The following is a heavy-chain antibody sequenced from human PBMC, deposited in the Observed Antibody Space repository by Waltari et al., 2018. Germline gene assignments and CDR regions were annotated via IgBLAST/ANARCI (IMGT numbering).Heavy chain of an antibody. CDR1: GFTFSSYS. Sequence: EVQLVESGGGLVKPGGSLRLSCAASGFTFSSYSMNWVRQAPGKGLEWVSSISSSSSYIYYADSVKGRFTISRDNAKNSLYLQMNSLRAEDTAVYYCARLGYCSSTSCYYSFDYWGQGTLVTVSS. D-gene: IGHD2-2*01. V-gene: IGHV3-21*01. J-gene: IGHJ4*02. CDR3: ARLGYCSSTSCYYSFDY. CDR2: ISSSSSYI.